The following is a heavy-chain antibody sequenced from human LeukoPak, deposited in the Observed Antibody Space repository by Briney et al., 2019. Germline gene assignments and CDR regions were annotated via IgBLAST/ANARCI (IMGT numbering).Heavy chain of an antibody. CDR2: IYPDDSNT. V-gene: IGHV5-51*01. CDR3: GRIPAAGSLKGSFDI. J-gene: IGHJ3*02. CDR1: GYYFPTFW. D-gene: IGHD6-13*01. Sequence: GESLKISCKASGYYFPTFWIGWVRQMPGKGLEWMGIIYPDDSNTRYSPSFQGQVTISADKSINTAYLQWSSLRASDTAMYYCGRIPAAGSLKGSFDIWGQGTMVTVSS.